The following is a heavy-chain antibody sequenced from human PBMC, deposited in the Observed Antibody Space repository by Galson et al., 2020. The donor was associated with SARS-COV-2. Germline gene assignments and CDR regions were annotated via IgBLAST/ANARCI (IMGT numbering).Heavy chain of an antibody. CDR1: GYTFTSYG. D-gene: IGHD2-2*01. CDR3: AREDPVPADTPPDY. Sequence: ASVKVSCKASGYTFTSYGISWVRQAPGPGLERMGWISAYNGNTNYAQKLQGRVTMTTDTSTSTAYMELRSLRSDDTAVYYCAREDPVPADTPPDYWGQGTLVTVSS. CDR2: ISAYNGNT. V-gene: IGHV1-18*01. J-gene: IGHJ4*02.